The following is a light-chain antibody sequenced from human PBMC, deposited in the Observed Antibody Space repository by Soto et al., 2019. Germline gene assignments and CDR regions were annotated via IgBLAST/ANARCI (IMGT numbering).Light chain of an antibody. J-gene: IGLJ2*01. Sequence: QPVLTQPASVSGSPGQSITISCTGTSSDVGGYNYVSWYQQHPGKAPKLMIYVVSSRPSGVSNRFSGSKSGNTASLTISGLQAEDEADYYCSSYTSSSTLFGGGTKVTVL. CDR1: SSDVGGYNY. CDR3: SSYTSSSTL. CDR2: VVS. V-gene: IGLV2-14*03.